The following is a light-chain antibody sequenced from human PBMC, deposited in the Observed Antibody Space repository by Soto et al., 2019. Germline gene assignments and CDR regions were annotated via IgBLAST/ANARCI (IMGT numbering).Light chain of an antibody. CDR1: TGAVTSDYY. Sequence: QAVVTQEPSLTVSPGGTVTLTCALTTGAVTSDYYPNWFQRKPGQALRTLIYRTSNKHSWTPARFSGSLLVGKAALTLSGVQPEDEADYYGVLLYGGAWVFCGGTKLTVL. J-gene: IGLJ3*02. CDR2: RTS. V-gene: IGLV7-43*01. CDR3: VLLYGGAWV.